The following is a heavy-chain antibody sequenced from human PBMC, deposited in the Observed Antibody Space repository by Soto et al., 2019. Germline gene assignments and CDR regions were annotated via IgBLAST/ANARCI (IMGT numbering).Heavy chain of an antibody. D-gene: IGHD3-16*02. J-gene: IGHJ4*02. CDR3: TTLYDYVWGSYLPTGPPDY. Sequence: EVQLMESGGGLVKPGGSLRLSCAASGFTFSNAWMSWVRQAPGKGLEWVGRIKSKTDGGTTDYAAPVKGRFTISRDDSKNTLYLQMNSLKTEDTAVYYCTTLYDYVWGSYLPTGPPDYWGQGTLVTVSS. CDR1: GFTFSNAW. CDR2: IKSKTDGGTT. V-gene: IGHV3-15*01.